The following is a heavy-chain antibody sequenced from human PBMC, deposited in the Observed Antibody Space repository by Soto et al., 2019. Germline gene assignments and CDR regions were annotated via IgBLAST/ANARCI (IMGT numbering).Heavy chain of an antibody. V-gene: IGHV4-4*07. CDR1: GASISSYY. D-gene: IGHD3-10*01. J-gene: IGHJ5*02. CDR2: IYTSVST. Sequence: PSETLSLTCTVSGASISSYYWNWIRQPAGKGLEWIGRIYTSVSTNYNPSLKSRLTMSADTSKNQFSLKLTSVTAADTAVYYCAREGLPXGVYYYGSGSYYNAFDPWGQGTLVTVSS. CDR3: AREGLPXGVYYYGSGSYYNAFDP.